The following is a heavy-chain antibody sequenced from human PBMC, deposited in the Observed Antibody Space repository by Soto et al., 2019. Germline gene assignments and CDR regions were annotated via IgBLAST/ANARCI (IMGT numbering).Heavy chain of an antibody. D-gene: IGHD5-12*01. J-gene: IGHJ5*02. V-gene: IGHV1-18*01. CDR3: VRDASSGCRGCWDP. Sequence: QVQLVQSGTEVKKPGASVMVSCKTSGYTFTSYGISWVRQAPGQGLEWMGLISPYNGDTIYARKFQGRVIVTADTATSTVYMELRSLRSDDTAVYYCVRDASSGCRGCWDPWGQGTLVTVSS. CDR1: GYTFTSYG. CDR2: ISPYNGDT.